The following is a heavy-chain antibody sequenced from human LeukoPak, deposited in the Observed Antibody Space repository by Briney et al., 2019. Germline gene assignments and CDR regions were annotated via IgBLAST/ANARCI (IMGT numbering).Heavy chain of an antibody. CDR2: IYHSGST. CDR1: GYSISSGYY. Sequence: SETLSLTCTVSGYSISSGYYWGWIRQPPGKGLEWIGSIYHSGSTYYNPSLKSRVTISVDTSKNQFSLKLSSVTAADTAVYYCARWDLILSGFYFDYWGQGTLVTVSS. J-gene: IGHJ4*02. D-gene: IGHD3-10*01. V-gene: IGHV4-38-2*02. CDR3: ARWDLILSGFYFDY.